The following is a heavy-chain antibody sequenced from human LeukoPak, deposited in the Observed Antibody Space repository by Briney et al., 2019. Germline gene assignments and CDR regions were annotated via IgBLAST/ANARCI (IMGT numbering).Heavy chain of an antibody. J-gene: IGHJ4*02. CDR2: IYYSGST. CDR3: ARRRNNWNGSLGY. Sequence: SETLSLTCTVSGGSISSSSYYWGWIRQPPGKGLEWIGSIYYSGSTYYNPSLKSRVAISVDTSKNQFSLKLSSVTAADTAVYYCARRRNNWNGSLGYWGQGTLVTVPS. V-gene: IGHV4-39*01. D-gene: IGHD1-20*01. CDR1: GGSISSSSYY.